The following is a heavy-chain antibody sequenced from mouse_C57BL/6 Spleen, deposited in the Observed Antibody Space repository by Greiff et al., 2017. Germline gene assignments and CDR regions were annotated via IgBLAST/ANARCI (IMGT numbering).Heavy chain of an antibody. D-gene: IGHD2-4*01. V-gene: IGHV1-81*01. J-gene: IGHJ4*01. CDR1: GYTFTSYG. CDR2: IYPRSGNT. Sequence: VKLQQSGAELARPGASVKLSCKASGYTFTSYGISWVKQRTGQGLEWIGEIYPRSGNTYYNEKFKGKATLTADKSSSTAYMELRSLTSEDSAVYFCARERIYYDYEGDAMDYWGQGTSGTVSS. CDR3: ARERIYYDYEGDAMDY.